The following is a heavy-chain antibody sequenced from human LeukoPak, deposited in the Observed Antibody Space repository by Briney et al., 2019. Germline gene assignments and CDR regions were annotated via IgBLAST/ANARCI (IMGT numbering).Heavy chain of an antibody. Sequence: GGFLRLSCAASGCTFGSYCISWVRQAAGKRLELVGRFQSNTDDGTTDYAAPEKGRFTIPRDDSENTVYLQMNSLKTEDTGVYYWTVIFGWGSGSYYVDYWGQGTLVTVSS. V-gene: IGHV3-15*01. J-gene: IGHJ4*02. CDR2: FQSNTDDGTT. CDR3: TVIFGWGSGSYYVDY. CDR1: GCTFGSYC. D-gene: IGHD3-10*01.